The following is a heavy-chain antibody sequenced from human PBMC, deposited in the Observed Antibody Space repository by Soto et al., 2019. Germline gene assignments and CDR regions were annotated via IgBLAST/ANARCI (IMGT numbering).Heavy chain of an antibody. Sequence: PSETLSLTCAVSGGSISSGGYSWSWIRQPPGKGLEWIGYIYHSGSTYYNPSLKSRVTISVDRSKNQFSLKLSSVTAADTAVYYCARGGVATIGGYYYYYGMDVWGQGTTVTVSS. CDR1: GGSISSGGYS. J-gene: IGHJ6*02. V-gene: IGHV4-30-2*01. CDR3: ARGGVATIGGYYYYYGMDV. CDR2: IYHSGST. D-gene: IGHD5-12*01.